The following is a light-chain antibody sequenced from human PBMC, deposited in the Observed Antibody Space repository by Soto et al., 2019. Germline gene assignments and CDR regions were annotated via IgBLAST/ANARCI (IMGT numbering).Light chain of an antibody. V-gene: IGKV3-20*01. CDR1: QNINSRY. CDR2: GTS. CDR3: QQFGSSPGFT. Sequence: EIVLTKSPGTLYLSPGERATLSCRARQNINSRYLAWYQQKPGQAPRLLIYGTSSRATGIPDRFSGSGSGTDFTLTISRLEPEDFAVYYCQQFGSSPGFTFGPGTKVDIK. J-gene: IGKJ3*01.